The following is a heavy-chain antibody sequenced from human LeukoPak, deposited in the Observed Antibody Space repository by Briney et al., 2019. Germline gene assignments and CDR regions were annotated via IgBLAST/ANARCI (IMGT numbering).Heavy chain of an antibody. V-gene: IGHV3-33*01. CDR1: GFTFSSYG. Sequence: GGSLRLSCAASGFTFSSYGMHWVRQAPGKGLEWVAVIWYDGSNKYYADSVKGRFTISRDNSKNTPYLQMNSLRAEDTAVYYCARDHRPRYYYGSGSHAFDIWGQGTMVTVSS. CDR2: IWYDGSNK. D-gene: IGHD3-10*01. CDR3: ARDHRPRYYYGSGSHAFDI. J-gene: IGHJ3*02.